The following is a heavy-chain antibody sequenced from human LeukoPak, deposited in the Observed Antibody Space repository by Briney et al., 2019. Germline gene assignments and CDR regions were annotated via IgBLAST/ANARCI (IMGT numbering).Heavy chain of an antibody. CDR2: ISGSRGNT. D-gene: IGHD3-10*01. Sequence: GGSLTLSCTASVFTLNSYAMIGLPHSRGKALEWGSPISGSRGNTYYADSVKGRFTISRDNYKNTLSLQMNSLRAEDTAVYYCATDRGGYGSGSYDYWGQRTLVTVSS. V-gene: IGHV3-23*01. CDR3: ATDRGGYGSGSYDY. J-gene: IGHJ4*02. CDR1: VFTLNSYA.